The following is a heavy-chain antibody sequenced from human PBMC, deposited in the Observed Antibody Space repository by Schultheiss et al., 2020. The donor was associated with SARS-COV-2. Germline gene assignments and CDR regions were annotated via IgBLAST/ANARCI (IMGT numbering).Heavy chain of an antibody. CDR3: ARSLYGDYGVEDY. CDR2: IYYSGST. J-gene: IGHJ4*02. CDR1: GGSISSSSYY. V-gene: IGHV4-39*01. Sequence: SETLSLTCTVSGGSISSSSYYWGWIRQPPGKGLEWIGSIYYSGSTYYNPSLKSRVTMSVDTSKSQLSLKLSSVTAADTAVYYCARSLYGDYGVEDYWGQGTLVTVSS. D-gene: IGHD4-17*01.